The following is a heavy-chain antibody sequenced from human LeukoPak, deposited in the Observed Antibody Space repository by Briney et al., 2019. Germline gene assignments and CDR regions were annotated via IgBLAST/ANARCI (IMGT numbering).Heavy chain of an antibody. CDR1: GGTFSSYA. D-gene: IGHD2-2*01. Sequence: VASVKVSCKASGGTFSSYAISWVRQAPGQGLEWMGGIIPIFGTANYAQKFQGRVTITADESTSTAYMELSSLRSEDTAVYYCASPYRRDIVVVPAAIYYFDYWGQGTLVTVSS. CDR3: ASPYRRDIVVVPAAIYYFDY. CDR2: IIPIFGTA. J-gene: IGHJ4*02. V-gene: IGHV1-69*13.